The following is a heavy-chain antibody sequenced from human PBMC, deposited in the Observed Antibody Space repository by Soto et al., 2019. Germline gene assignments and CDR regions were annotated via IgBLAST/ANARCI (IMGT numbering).Heavy chain of an antibody. CDR1: GFTFSSYG. CDR2: ISYDGSNK. J-gene: IGHJ6*02. D-gene: IGHD3-22*01. Sequence: GGSLRLSCAASGFTFSSYGMHWVRQAPGKGLEWVAVISYDGSNKYYADSVKGRFTISRDNSKNTLYLQMNSLRAEDTAVYYCAKVLYYDSSGSFYYYYYGMDVWGQGTTVTVSS. CDR3: AKVLYYDSSGSFYYYYYGMDV. V-gene: IGHV3-30*18.